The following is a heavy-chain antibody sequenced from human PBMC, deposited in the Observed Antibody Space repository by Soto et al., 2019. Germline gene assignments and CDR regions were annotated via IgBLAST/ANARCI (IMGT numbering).Heavy chain of an antibody. Sequence: QVQLVESGGGVVQPGRSLRLSCAASGFTFSSYGMHWVRQAPGKGLEWVAVISYDGSNKYYADSVKGRFTISIDNSKNTLYLQMNSLRAEDTAVYYCAKDRDALIVVVPAGRFDPWGQGTQVTVSS. CDR3: AKDRDALIVVVPAGRFDP. D-gene: IGHD2-2*01. V-gene: IGHV3-30*18. J-gene: IGHJ5*02. CDR1: GFTFSSYG. CDR2: ISYDGSNK.